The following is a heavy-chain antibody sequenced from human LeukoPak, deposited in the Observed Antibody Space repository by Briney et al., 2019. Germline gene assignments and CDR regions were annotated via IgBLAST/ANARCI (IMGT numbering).Heavy chain of an antibody. Sequence: SETLSLTCAVYGGSFNGYYWSWIREPPGKGLEWIGEINHSGSTNYNPSLKSRVTISVDTSKNQFSLKLSSVTAADTAVYYCARVGYGGTHDYWGQGTLVTVSS. CDR3: ARVGYGGTHDY. J-gene: IGHJ4*02. CDR1: GGSFNGYY. D-gene: IGHD4-23*01. V-gene: IGHV4-34*01. CDR2: INHSGST.